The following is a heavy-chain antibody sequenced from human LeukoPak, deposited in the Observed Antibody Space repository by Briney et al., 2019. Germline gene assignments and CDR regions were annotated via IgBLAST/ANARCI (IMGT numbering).Heavy chain of an antibody. CDR2: IYYSGST. CDR1: GGSISSSSYY. V-gene: IGHV4-39*07. CDR3: ARGYYDILTDTLHNWFDP. D-gene: IGHD3-9*01. J-gene: IGHJ5*02. Sequence: PSQTLSLTCTVSGGSISSSSYYWGWIRQPPGKGLEWIGSIYYSGSTYYNPSLKSRVTISVDTSKNQFSLKLSSVTAADTAVYYCARGYYDILTDTLHNWFDPWGQGTLVTVSS.